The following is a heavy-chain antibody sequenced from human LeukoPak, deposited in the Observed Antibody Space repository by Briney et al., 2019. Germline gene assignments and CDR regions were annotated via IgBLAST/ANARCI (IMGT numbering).Heavy chain of an antibody. J-gene: IGHJ5*01. CDR3: ARQGGGIVVVTAIPNWFDS. CDR1: GGSISSSSYY. V-gene: IGHV4-39*01. CDR2: IYYSGST. D-gene: IGHD2-21*02. Sequence: SETLSLTCTVSGGSISSSSYYWGWIRQPPGKGLEWIGSIYYSGSTYYNPSLKSRVTISVDTSKNQFSLKLSSVTAADTAVYYCARQGGGIVVVTAIPNWFDSWGQGTLVTVSS.